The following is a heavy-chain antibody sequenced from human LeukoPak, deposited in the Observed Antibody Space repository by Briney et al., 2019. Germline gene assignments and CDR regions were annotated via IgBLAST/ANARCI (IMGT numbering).Heavy chain of an antibody. D-gene: IGHD2-2*01. Sequence: VASVKVSCKTSGYTFTGYYIHWVRQAPGQGLEWMGWINPNSGGTNYAQKFQGRVTMTKDTSISTGYMELSRLRSDDTAIYYCARDFGIFGTSSSTGPDYWGQGTLVTVSS. CDR1: GYTFTGYY. CDR3: ARDFGIFGTSSSTGPDY. V-gene: IGHV1-2*02. CDR2: INPNSGGT. J-gene: IGHJ4*02.